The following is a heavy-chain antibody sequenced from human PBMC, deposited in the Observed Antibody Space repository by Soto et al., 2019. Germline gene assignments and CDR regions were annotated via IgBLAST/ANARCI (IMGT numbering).Heavy chain of an antibody. CDR2: ITGSGGRT. D-gene: IGHD2-2*02. Sequence: GGSLRLSCTASGFTFSSQDMSWVRKAPGKGLDWVSSITGSGGRTYFADSVKGRFTISRDNSKNTLYLEMTSLRVADTAIYYCTTIPAAASVRRAFDLSGQGTMVTVSS. CDR3: TTIPAAASVRRAFDL. J-gene: IGHJ3*01. CDR1: GFTFSSQD. V-gene: IGHV3-23*01.